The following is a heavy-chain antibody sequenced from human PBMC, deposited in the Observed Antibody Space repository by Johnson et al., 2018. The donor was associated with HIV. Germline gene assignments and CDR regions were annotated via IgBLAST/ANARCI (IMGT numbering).Heavy chain of an antibody. J-gene: IGHJ3*02. V-gene: IGHV3-9*01. CDR1: GFTFSKYA. CDR2: INWNSGTL. CDR3: ARGGVVHDAFDM. Sequence: EVQLVESGGGVVQPGGSLRLSCAASGFTFSKYAMHWVRQGPGKGLEWVSGINWNSGTLGYVDSMKGRFTISRDNAKTSLYLQLSSLRTEDTAVFYCARGGVVHDAFDMWGQGTMVTVSS. D-gene: IGHD2-2*01.